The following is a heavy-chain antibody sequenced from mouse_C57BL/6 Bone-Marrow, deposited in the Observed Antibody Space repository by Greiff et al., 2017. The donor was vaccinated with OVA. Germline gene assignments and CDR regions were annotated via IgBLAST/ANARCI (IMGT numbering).Heavy chain of an antibody. CDR2: ISSGGSYT. D-gene: IGHD2-12*01. J-gene: IGHJ4*01. CDR3: AREKSYDRGYYYAMDY. Sequence: DVMLVESGGDLVKPGGSLKLSCAASGFTFSSYGMSWVRQTPDKRLEWVATISSGGSYTYYPDSVKGRFTISRDNAKNTLYLQMSSLKSEDTAMYYCAREKSYDRGYYYAMDYWGQGTSVTVSS. CDR1: GFTFSSYG. V-gene: IGHV5-6*02.